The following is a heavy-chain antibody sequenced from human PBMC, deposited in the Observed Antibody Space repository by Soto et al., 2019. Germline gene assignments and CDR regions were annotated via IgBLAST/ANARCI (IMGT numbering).Heavy chain of an antibody. CDR3: AKERSVGYCITTTCPKRFYYYAIGG. CDR1: GGTFTSYA. J-gene: IGHJ6*02. CDR2: IIPVFGTP. D-gene: IGHD2-2*01. V-gene: IGHV1-69*13. Sequence: GASVKVSCKASGGTFTSYAFSWVRQAPGQGLEWMRGIIPVFGTPDYAQKFQGRVTITADESTRTASMELSSLRSDDTAVYYCAKERSVGYCITTTCPKRFYYYAIGGCGQGTTVGASS.